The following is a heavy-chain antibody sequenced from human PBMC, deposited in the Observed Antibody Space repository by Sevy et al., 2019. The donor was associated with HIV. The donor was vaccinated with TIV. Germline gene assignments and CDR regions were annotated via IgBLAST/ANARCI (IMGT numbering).Heavy chain of an antibody. CDR1: GFNFISYN. Sequence: WGSLRLSCAASGFNFISYNMNWVRQAPGKGLQWVSSISGSSNYIFYAESLKGRFIISRDNAKNTLYLQMNSLRADDTAVYFCARGPPDGSYDYFDYWGQGTLVTVSS. D-gene: IGHD1-26*01. CDR3: ARGPPDGSYDYFDY. J-gene: IGHJ4*02. CDR2: ISGSSNYI. V-gene: IGHV3-21*06.